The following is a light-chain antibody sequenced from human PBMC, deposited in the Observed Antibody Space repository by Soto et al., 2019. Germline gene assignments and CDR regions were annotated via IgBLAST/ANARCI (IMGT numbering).Light chain of an antibody. V-gene: IGLV1-40*01. CDR3: QSYDSSLSGHYV. Sequence: LTQPPSVSGAPGQRVTISCTGSSSNIGAGYDVHWYQQLPGTAPKLLIYGNSNRPSGVPDLFSGSKSGTSASLAITGLQAEDEADYYCQSYDSSLSGHYVFGTGTKVTVL. J-gene: IGLJ1*01. CDR1: SSNIGAGYD. CDR2: GNS.